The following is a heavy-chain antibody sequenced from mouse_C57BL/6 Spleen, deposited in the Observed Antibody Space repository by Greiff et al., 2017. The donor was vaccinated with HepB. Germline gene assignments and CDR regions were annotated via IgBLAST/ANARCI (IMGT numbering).Heavy chain of an antibody. CDR2: IDPSDSET. CDR3: AREGGTRAMDY. Sequence: QVHVKQPGAELVRPGSSVKLSCKASGYTFTSYWMHWVKQRPIQGLEWIGNIDPSDSETHYNQKFKDKATLTVDKSSSTAYMQLSSLTSEDSAVYYCAREGGTRAMDYWGQGTSVTVSS. J-gene: IGHJ4*01. D-gene: IGHD4-1*01. CDR1: GYTFTSYW. V-gene: IGHV1-52*01.